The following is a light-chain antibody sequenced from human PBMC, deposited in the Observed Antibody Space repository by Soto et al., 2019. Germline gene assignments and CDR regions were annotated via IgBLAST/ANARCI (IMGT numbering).Light chain of an antibody. CDR3: QQFDNLPLT. CDR1: QDINNS. J-gene: IGKJ4*01. CDR2: DAS. V-gene: IGKV1-33*01. Sequence: DIQMTQSLSSLSASVGDRVTITCQANQDINNSLNWYQQRPGEAPNLLIYDASILEAGVPSRFSGSGFGTTFTLTISSLQPEDFATYYCQQFDNLPLTFGGGTKVELK.